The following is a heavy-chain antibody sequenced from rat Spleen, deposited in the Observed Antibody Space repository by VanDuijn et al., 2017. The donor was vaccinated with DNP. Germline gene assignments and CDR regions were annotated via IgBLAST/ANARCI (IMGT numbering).Heavy chain of an antibody. Sequence: EVHLVESGGGLVQPGRSLKLSCAASGFSFNNYNMAWVRQVPKKGLEWVTTISYDGSKTYYRDSVKGRFTISRDNAKSTLYLQMDSLRSEDTATYYCARGRRVPGYFDYWGQGVMVTVSS. CDR1: GFSFNNYN. J-gene: IGHJ2*01. CDR2: ISYDGSKT. CDR3: ARGRRVPGYFDY. D-gene: IGHD1-11*01. V-gene: IGHV5-7*01.